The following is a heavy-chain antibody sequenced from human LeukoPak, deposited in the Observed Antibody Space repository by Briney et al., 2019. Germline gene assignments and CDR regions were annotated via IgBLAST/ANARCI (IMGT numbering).Heavy chain of an antibody. J-gene: IGHJ4*02. CDR3: ARDEPTVTTGPPVGS. V-gene: IGHV3-30*03. Sequence: GRSLRLSCAASGFTFSSYGMHWVRQAPGKGLEWVAVISYDGSNKYYADSVKGRFTISRDNSKNTLYLQMNSLSAEDTAVYYCARDEPTVTTGPPVGSWGQGNLVTVSS. CDR1: GFTFSSYG. D-gene: IGHD4-17*01. CDR2: ISYDGSNK.